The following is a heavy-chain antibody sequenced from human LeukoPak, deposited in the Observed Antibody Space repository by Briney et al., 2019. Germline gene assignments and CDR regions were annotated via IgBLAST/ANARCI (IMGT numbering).Heavy chain of an antibody. CDR2: IYSGGST. D-gene: IGHD1-14*01. V-gene: IGHV3-53*01. Sequence: GGSLRLSCAASEFTVSSNYMSWVRQAPGKGLEWVSSIYSGGSTYYADSVRGRFTISRDNSKNMVYLQMNSLRAEDTAVYFCARVRLDRSERNLDAFENWGQGTLVTVSS. J-gene: IGHJ4*02. CDR1: EFTVSSNY. CDR3: ARVRLDRSERNLDAFEN.